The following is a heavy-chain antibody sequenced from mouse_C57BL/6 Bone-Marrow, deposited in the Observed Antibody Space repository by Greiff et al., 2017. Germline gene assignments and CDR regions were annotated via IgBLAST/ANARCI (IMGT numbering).Heavy chain of an antibody. V-gene: IGHV5-12*01. D-gene: IGHD2-4*01. Sequence: EVQRVESGGGLVQPGGSLKLSCAASGFTFSDYYMYWVRQTPEKRLEWVAYISNGGGSTYYPDTVKGRFTISRDNAKNTLYLQMSRLKSEDTAMYYCARQRDDYLYYYAMDYWGQGTSVTVSS. CDR2: ISNGGGST. J-gene: IGHJ4*01. CDR1: GFTFSDYY. CDR3: ARQRDDYLYYYAMDY.